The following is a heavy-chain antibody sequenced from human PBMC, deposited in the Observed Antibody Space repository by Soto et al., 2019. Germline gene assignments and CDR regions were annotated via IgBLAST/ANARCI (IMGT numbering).Heavy chain of an antibody. D-gene: IGHD3-3*02. Sequence: QVQLMQSGAEVKKPGSSVKVSCKASGGTFSTSAISWVRQAPGEGLEWVGGIMPIFATPDYAQKFQGRVTISADESTATADLELTSLTTDDTAVYYCARDKDRQQLGGNYYYILGVWGQGTAITVSS. J-gene: IGHJ6*02. V-gene: IGHV1-69*12. CDR1: GGTFSTSA. CDR3: ARDKDRQQLGGNYYYILGV. CDR2: IMPIFATP.